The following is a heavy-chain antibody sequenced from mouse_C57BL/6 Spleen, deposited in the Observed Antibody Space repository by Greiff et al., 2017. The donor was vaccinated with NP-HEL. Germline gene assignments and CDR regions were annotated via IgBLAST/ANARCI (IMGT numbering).Heavy chain of an antibody. D-gene: IGHD1-1*01. CDR3: ARSVYYYGSSPYAMDY. J-gene: IGHJ4*01. V-gene: IGHV1-58*01. CDR2: IYIGNGYT. Sequence: VQLQQPGAELVKPGASVKLSCKASGYTFTSYWMHWVKQRPGQGLEWIGYIYIGNGYTEYNEKFKGKATLTSDTSSSTAYMQLSSLTSEDSAIYFCARSVYYYGSSPYAMDYWGQGTSVTVSS. CDR1: GYTFTSYW.